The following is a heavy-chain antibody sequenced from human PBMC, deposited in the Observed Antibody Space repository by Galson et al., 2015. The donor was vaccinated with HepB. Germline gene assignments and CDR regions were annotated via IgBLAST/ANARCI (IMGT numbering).Heavy chain of an antibody. J-gene: IGHJ5*02. V-gene: IGHV3-15*07. Sequence: SLRLSCAASGFTFSHAWMNWVRQAPGKGLEWVGRMKGKFEGWTTDYAAPVKGRFTILRDDSKNTLYLHMNSLKTEDTAVYYCTTGKRTVTTGTNWFDPWGQGTLVVVSS. CDR3: TTGKRTVTTGTNWFDP. CDR2: MKGKFEGWTT. D-gene: IGHD4-11*01. CDR1: GFTFSHAW.